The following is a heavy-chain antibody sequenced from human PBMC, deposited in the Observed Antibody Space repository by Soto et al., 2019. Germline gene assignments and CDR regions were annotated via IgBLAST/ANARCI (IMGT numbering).Heavy chain of an antibody. CDR2: ITSSSSHM. CDR3: TTALGRVPTIT. D-gene: IGHD5-12*01. V-gene: IGHV3-21*06. CDR1: GFTFSTSI. Sequence: EEQLVESGGGLVKPGWSLRLSCAASGFTFSTSIMNWVRLAPGTGLEWVSSITSSSSHMFYADSVKGRFTISRDNARNSLYLQMNSLRAEDTAIYYCTTALGRVPTITWGQGTLVTVSS. J-gene: IGHJ4*02.